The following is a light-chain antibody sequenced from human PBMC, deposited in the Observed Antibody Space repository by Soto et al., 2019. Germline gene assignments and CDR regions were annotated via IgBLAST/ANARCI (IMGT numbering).Light chain of an antibody. J-gene: IGKJ4*01. V-gene: IGKV1-39*01. CDR1: QSLSSY. CDR3: QQYKTSLLT. CDR2: AAS. Sequence: EIRVTPSPSALSASVGDRVPITCLASQSLSSYLNWYQQKPGKAPKLLIYAASSLHSGVPSRFSGSGSGTEFTLIISSLQPDDFATYYCQQYKTSLLTFGGGTKVDIK.